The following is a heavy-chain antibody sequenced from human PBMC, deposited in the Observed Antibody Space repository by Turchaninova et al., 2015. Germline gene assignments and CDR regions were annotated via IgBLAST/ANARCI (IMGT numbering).Heavy chain of an antibody. CDR1: GGSFSGSY. Sequence: QVQLQQWGAGLLKPSETLSLTCAVYGGSFSGSYWSWIRQPPGKGLERIGEINHSGSTNYNPSLKSRVTISVNTSTNQFSLKLSSVTAADTAVYYCARDMARGAAHYWGQGTLVTVSS. J-gene: IGHJ4*02. V-gene: IGHV4-34*01. CDR2: INHSGST. CDR3: ARDMARGAAHY. D-gene: IGHD3-10*01.